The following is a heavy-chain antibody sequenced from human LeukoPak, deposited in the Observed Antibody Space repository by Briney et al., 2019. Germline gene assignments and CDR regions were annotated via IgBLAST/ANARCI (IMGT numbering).Heavy chain of an antibody. Sequence: SQTLSLTCTVSGGSISSGGYYWRWIRQHPGKGLEWIGYIYYSGSTYYNPSLKSRVTISVDTSKNQFSLKLSSVTAADTAVYYCAREMAGAFFDYWGQGTLVTVSS. D-gene: IGHD6-19*01. J-gene: IGHJ4*02. CDR2: IYYSGST. CDR3: AREMAGAFFDY. V-gene: IGHV4-31*03. CDR1: GGSISSGGYY.